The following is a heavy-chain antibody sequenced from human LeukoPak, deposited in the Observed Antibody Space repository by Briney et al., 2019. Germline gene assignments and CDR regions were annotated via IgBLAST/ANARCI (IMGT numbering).Heavy chain of an antibody. CDR1: GGSFSGYY. Sequence: KTPETLSPTCAVYGGSFSGYYWSWIRQPPGKGLEWIGEINHSGSTNYNPSLKSRVTISVDTSKNQFSLKLSSVTAADTAVYYCARGDGPTGPDYWGQGTLVTVSS. V-gene: IGHV4-34*01. CDR2: INHSGST. D-gene: IGHD1-14*01. J-gene: IGHJ4*02. CDR3: ARGDGPTGPDY.